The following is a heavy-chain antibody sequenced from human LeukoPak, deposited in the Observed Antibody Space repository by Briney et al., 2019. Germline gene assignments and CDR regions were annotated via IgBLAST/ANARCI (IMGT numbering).Heavy chain of an antibody. D-gene: IGHD4-11*01. CDR1: GYTFTGYY. J-gene: IGHJ4*02. V-gene: IGHV1-2*02. CDR3: ARSPPSNYAYDG. Sequence: ASVKVSCKASGYTFTGYYMHWVRQAPGQGLEWMGWINPNSGGTNYAQKFQGRVTMTRDTSISTAYMELSRLRSDDTAVYYCARSPPSNYAYDGWGQGTLATVSS. CDR2: INPNSGGT.